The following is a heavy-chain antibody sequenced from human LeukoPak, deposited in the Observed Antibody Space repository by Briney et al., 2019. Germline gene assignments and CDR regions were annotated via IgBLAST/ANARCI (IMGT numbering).Heavy chain of an antibody. CDR2: ISGTGSNR. D-gene: IGHD1-26*01. J-gene: IGHJ4*02. CDR1: GFTFNTYA. V-gene: IGHV3-23*01. Sequence: GGSLRLSCTASGFTFNTYAMSWVRQAPGKGLEWVSTISGTGSNRHYADSVRGRFTISRDNSKNTLSLQMDSLRAEDTAVYYCSRGRSGTYYDFDYWGQGTLVTVSS. CDR3: SRGRSGTYYDFDY.